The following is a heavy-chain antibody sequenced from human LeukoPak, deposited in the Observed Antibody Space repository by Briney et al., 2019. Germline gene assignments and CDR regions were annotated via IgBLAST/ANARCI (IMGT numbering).Heavy chain of an antibody. CDR1: GGTFSSYA. CDR2: IIPVFGTA. V-gene: IGHV1-69*13. J-gene: IGHJ5*02. D-gene: IGHD6-6*01. CDR3: ALTEYSSSFHWFDP. Sequence: SVKVSCKASGGTFSSYAISWVRQAPGQGLEWMGGIIPVFGTANYAQKFQGRVTITADESTSTAYMELSSLRSEDTAVYYCALTEYSSSFHWFDPWGQGTLVTVSS.